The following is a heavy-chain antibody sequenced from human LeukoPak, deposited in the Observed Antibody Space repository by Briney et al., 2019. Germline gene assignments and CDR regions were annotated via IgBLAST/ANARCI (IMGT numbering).Heavy chain of an antibody. CDR3: AGTYYYDSSGYYWRR. CDR1: GGSISSYY. Sequence: SETLSLTCTVSGGSISSYYWSWIRQPPGKGLEWIGYIYYSGSTNYNPSLKSRVTISVDTSKNQFSLKLSSVTAADTAVYYCAGTYYYDSSGYYWRRWGQGTLVTVSS. D-gene: IGHD3-22*01. CDR2: IYYSGST. J-gene: IGHJ4*02. V-gene: IGHV4-59*01.